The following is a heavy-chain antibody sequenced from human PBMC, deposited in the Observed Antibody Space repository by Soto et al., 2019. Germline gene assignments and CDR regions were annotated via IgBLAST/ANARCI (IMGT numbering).Heavy chain of an antibody. Sequence: PGGSLRLSCAASGFTFSSYAMSWVRQAPGKGLEWVSAISGSGGSTYYADSVKGRFTISRDNSKNTLYLQMNSLRAEDTAVYYCARGGAFRFLEWPPMDVWGQGTTVTVSS. J-gene: IGHJ6*02. CDR1: GFTFSSYA. D-gene: IGHD3-3*01. CDR3: ARGGAFRFLEWPPMDV. V-gene: IGHV3-23*01. CDR2: ISGSGGST.